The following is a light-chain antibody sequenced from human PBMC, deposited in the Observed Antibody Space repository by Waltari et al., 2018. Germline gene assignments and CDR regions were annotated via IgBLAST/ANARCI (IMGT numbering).Light chain of an antibody. CDR3: YSAADNNWV. CDR2: KDT. Sequence: SSELRQPSSVSVSPGQTARITCSGDVLSKKYGRWLQHKPGQAPVVVIYKDTERPSGSPCRFSGSNSGTTVTLTISGVLPDDEADYYCYSAADNNWVLGGGTTLTVL. V-gene: IGLV3-27*01. CDR1: VLSKKY. J-gene: IGLJ3*02.